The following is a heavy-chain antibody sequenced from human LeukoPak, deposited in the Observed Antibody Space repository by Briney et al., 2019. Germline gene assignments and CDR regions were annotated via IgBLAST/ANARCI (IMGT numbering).Heavy chain of an antibody. Sequence: GGTLRLSCVASGFSFSSYGMSWVRQAPGKGLEWISAISGSGGSSYYADSVKGRFTISRDNAKNSLFLQMNSLRAEDTAVYYCARRVTAIQNWFDPWGQGTLVTVSS. J-gene: IGHJ5*02. CDR3: ARRVTAIQNWFDP. D-gene: IGHD2-21*02. V-gene: IGHV3-23*01. CDR1: GFSFSSYG. CDR2: ISGSGGSS.